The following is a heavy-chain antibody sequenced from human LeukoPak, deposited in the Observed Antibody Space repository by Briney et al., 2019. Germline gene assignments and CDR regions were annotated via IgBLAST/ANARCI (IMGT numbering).Heavy chain of an antibody. CDR1: GFTFSSYG. Sequence: GRSLRLSCAASGFTFSSYGMHWVRQAPGKGLEWVAVIWYDGSNKYYADSVKGRFTISRDNSKNTLYLQMNSLRAEDTAVYYCARDIGYSYGYCFGYWGQGTLVTVSS. CDR3: ARDIGYSYGYCFGY. V-gene: IGHV3-33*01. D-gene: IGHD5-18*01. CDR2: IWYDGSNK. J-gene: IGHJ4*02.